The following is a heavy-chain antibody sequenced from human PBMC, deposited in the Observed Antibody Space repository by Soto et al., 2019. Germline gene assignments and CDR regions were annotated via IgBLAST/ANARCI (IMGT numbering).Heavy chain of an antibody. D-gene: IGHD1-26*01. Sequence: GGSLRLSYAASGFTFSRYAMHWVRQAPGKGLEWVAVISPDESIQYDTDSVKGRFTISRDNFKNTLYLLMNSLRTEDTAVYYCAKDGGRYTGSYIGYWGQVALFTISS. J-gene: IGHJ4*02. V-gene: IGHV3-30*18. CDR1: GFTFSRYA. CDR3: AKDGGRYTGSYIGY. CDR2: ISPDESIQ.